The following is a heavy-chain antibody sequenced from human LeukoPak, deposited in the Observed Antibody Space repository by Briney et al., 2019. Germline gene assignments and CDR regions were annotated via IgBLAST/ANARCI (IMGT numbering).Heavy chain of an antibody. D-gene: IGHD1-26*01. J-gene: IGHJ4*02. CDR2: IYYSGST. V-gene: IGHV4-39*01. CDR3: ARGRPYSGGYHLDY. CDR1: GVSTSSVRNY. Sequence: PSDILSLTCTVSGVSTSSVRNYGGWLRQPPGKGLEWIGNIYYSGSTYYNPSLKSRVTMSVDTSKNQFFLKLNSVTAADTAVYYCARGRPYSGGYHLDYWGQGTLVTVSA.